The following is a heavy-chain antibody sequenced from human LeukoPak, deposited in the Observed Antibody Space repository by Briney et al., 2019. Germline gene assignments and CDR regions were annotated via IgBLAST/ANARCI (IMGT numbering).Heavy chain of an antibody. CDR2: IRYDGSNK. Sequence: GGSLRLSCAASGFTFISYGMHWVRQAPGKGLEWVAFIRYDGSNKYYADSVKGRFTISRDNSKNTLYLQMNSLRAEDTAVYYCAKDLSRGYCSGGSCYEGGGFDYWGQGTLVTVSS. V-gene: IGHV3-30*02. J-gene: IGHJ4*02. CDR3: AKDLSRGYCSGGSCYEGGGFDY. CDR1: GFTFISYG. D-gene: IGHD2-15*01.